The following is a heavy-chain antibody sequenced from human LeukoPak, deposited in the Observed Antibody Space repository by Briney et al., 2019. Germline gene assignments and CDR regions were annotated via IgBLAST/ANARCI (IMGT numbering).Heavy chain of an antibody. V-gene: IGHV4-4*07. CDR1: GGSISSYY. J-gene: IGHJ4*02. Sequence: PSETLSLTCTVSGGSISSYYWTWIRQPAGKGLEWIGRIYTSGSTNYSPSLKSRVTMSVDTSKNQFSLKLSSVTAADTAVYYCARLAVAGTFDYWGQGTLVTVSS. D-gene: IGHD6-19*01. CDR3: ARLAVAGTFDY. CDR2: IYTSGST.